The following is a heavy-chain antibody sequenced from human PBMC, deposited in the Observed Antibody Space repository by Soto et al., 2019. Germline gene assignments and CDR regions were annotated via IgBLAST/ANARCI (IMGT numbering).Heavy chain of an antibody. D-gene: IGHD3-10*01. CDR1: GFTFSSYA. V-gene: IGHV3-23*01. CDR2: ISGSGGST. Sequence: GGSLRLSCAASGFTFSSYAMTWVRQAPGKGLEWVSAISGSGGSTYYADSVKGRFTISRDNSKNTLYLQMNSLRAEDTAVFYCAKAKSTSDFVYGSGTYYTVGFDYWGQGTLVTVSS. CDR3: AKAKSTSDFVYGSGTYYTVGFDY. J-gene: IGHJ4*02.